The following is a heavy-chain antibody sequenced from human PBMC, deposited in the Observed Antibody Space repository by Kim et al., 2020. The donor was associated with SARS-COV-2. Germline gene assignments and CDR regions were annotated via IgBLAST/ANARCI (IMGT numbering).Heavy chain of an antibody. CDR2: MNPNSGNT. V-gene: IGHV1-8*01. Sequence: EWMGWMNPNSGNTGYAQKFQGRVTMTRNTSIRTAYMELSSLRSEDTAVYYCARGSKVATIFNYYYYVDVWGKGTTVTVSS. CDR3: ARGSKVATIFNYYYYVDV. D-gene: IGHD5-12*01. J-gene: IGHJ6*03.